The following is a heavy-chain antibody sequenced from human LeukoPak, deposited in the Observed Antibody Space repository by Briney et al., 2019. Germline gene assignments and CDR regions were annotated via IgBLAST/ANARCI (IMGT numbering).Heavy chain of an antibody. CDR2: IYHSGST. J-gene: IGHJ3*02. V-gene: IGHV4-38-2*02. Sequence: SETLSLTCTVSGYSISSGYYWGWIRQPPGKGLEWIGSIYHSGSTYYNPSLESRVTISLDTSKSQFSLKLNSVTAADTAVYYCARAARDVFDIWGQGTMVTVSS. CDR3: ARAARDVFDI. CDR1: GYSISSGYY.